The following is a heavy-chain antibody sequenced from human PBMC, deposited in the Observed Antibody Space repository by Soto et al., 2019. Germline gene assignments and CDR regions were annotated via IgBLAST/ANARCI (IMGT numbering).Heavy chain of an antibody. Sequence: EVQLLESGGGLVQPGGSLTLSCAASGFTFSDYTMSWVRQAPGKVLECISVILSDYNTYYAGSVRGRFTISRDNSKNRLYLEMNSLRAEDTAVYYCARRTSGYFGYWGQGALVTVSS. CDR2: ILSDYNT. V-gene: IGHV3-23*03. CDR3: ARRTSGYFGY. J-gene: IGHJ4*02. D-gene: IGHD6-19*01. CDR1: GFTFSDYT.